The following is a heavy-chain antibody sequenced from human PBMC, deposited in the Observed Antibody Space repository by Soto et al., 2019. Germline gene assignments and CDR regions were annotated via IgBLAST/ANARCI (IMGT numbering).Heavy chain of an antibody. CDR2: IYWNDDR. CDR3: AHGGPAASLDF. V-gene: IGHV2-5*01. D-gene: IGHD2-2*01. J-gene: IGHJ4*02. CDR1: GFSLSNPGVG. Sequence: QITLKESGPPLVKPTQTLTLTCTFSGFSLSNPGVGMGWVRQPPGKALQWLAVIYWNDDRGYSPSLKTRLTTTKDSSKNQVVLTTTDMDPVDTATYYCAHGGPAASLDFWGQGTLVTVSS.